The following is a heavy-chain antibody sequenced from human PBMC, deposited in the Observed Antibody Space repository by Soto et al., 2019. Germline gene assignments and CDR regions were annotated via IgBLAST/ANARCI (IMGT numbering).Heavy chain of an antibody. CDR2: IYHSGAT. CDR3: ARGGHFDSVWGAFDS. J-gene: IGHJ4*02. CDR1: GDSISSSNW. Sequence: QVQLQESGPGLVKPSGTLSLTCAVSGDSISSSNWWAWVRQPPGKKLYYIGQIYHSGATNYNPSLKSRVTISVDKSKNQFSLKVTSVTAADTAIYYCARGGHFDSVWGAFDSWGQGALVTVSS. V-gene: IGHV4-4*02. D-gene: IGHD3-16*01.